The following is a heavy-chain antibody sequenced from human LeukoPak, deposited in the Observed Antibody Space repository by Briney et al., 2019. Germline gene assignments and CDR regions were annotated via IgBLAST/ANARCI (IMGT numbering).Heavy chain of an antibody. V-gene: IGHV3-30*01. CDR1: GFTFSSYA. Sequence: GGSLRLSCAASGFTFSSYAMHWVCQAPGKGLEWVAVISYDGSNKYYADSVKGRFTISRDNSKNTLYLQMNSLRAEDTAVYYCARDRIAAPHYYFDSWGQGTLVTVSS. CDR2: ISYDGSNK. J-gene: IGHJ4*02. CDR3: ARDRIAAPHYYFDS. D-gene: IGHD6-6*01.